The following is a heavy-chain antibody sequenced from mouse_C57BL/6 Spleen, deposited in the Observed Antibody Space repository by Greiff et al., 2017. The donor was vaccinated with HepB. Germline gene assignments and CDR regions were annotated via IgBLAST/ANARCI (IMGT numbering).Heavy chain of an antibody. J-gene: IGHJ2*01. CDR1: GFTFSNYW. V-gene: IGHV6-3*01. CDR3: TAITTVVGFDY. D-gene: IGHD1-1*01. Sequence: EVHLVESGGGLVQPGGSMKLSCVASGFTFSNYWMNWVRQSPEKGLEWVAQIRLKSDNYATHYAESVKGRFTISRDDSKSSVYLQMNNLRAEDTGIYYCTAITTVVGFDYWGQGTTLTVSS. CDR2: IRLKSDNYAT.